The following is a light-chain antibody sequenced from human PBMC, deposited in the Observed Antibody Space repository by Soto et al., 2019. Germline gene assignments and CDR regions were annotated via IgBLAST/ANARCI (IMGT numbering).Light chain of an antibody. CDR3: QQFNSYPLT. V-gene: IGKV1-13*02. CDR1: QGVTSA. Sequence: AIQLTQSPSPLSACVGDTVTITCRAGQGVTSALGWYQQKPGKAPKLLIYGASSLESGVPSRFSGSGSGTDFTLTISSQQPEDFATYYCQQFNSYPLTFGQGTRLEIK. J-gene: IGKJ5*01. CDR2: GAS.